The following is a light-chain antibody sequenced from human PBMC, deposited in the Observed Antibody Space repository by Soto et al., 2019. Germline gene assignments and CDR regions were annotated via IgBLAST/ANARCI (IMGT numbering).Light chain of an antibody. CDR1: SSDVGGYNY. Sequence: QSALTQPPSASESPGQSVTISCTGSSSDVGGYNYVSWYQQHPGKAPKLMIYEVSKRPSGVPDRLSGSKSGNTASLTVSGLQAEDEADYYCSSSGGSNTVVFGGGTKLTVL. CDR2: EVS. CDR3: SSSGGSNTVV. J-gene: IGLJ2*01. V-gene: IGLV2-8*01.